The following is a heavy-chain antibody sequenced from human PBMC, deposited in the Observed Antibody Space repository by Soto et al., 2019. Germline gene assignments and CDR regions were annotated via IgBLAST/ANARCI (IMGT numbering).Heavy chain of an antibody. J-gene: IGHJ4*02. V-gene: IGHV1-69*01. Sequence: QVQLVQSGAAVKKPGSSVKVSCKASGGTFSSYAISWGRQAPGQGLEWMGGIIQIFGTANYAQKFQGRVTITADESTSTAYMELSSLRSEDTAVYYCAREARNYYDSSCYCDYWGQGTLVTVSS. CDR1: GGTFSSYA. D-gene: IGHD3-22*01. CDR3: AREARNYYDSSCYCDY. CDR2: IIQIFGTA.